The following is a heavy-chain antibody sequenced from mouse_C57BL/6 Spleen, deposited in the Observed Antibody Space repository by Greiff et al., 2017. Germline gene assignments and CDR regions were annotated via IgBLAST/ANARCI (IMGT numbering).Heavy chain of an antibody. CDR2: INPSSGYT. CDR1: GYTFTSYW. CDR3: ARTGTYAMDY. V-gene: IGHV1-7*01. J-gene: IGHJ4*01. D-gene: IGHD4-1*01. Sequence: VQLQQSGAELAKPGASVKLSCKASGYTFTSYWMHWVKQRPGQGLEWIGYINPSSGYTKYNQKFKDKDTLTADKSSSTAYMQLSSLTYEDSAVYYCARTGTYAMDYWGQGTSVTVSS.